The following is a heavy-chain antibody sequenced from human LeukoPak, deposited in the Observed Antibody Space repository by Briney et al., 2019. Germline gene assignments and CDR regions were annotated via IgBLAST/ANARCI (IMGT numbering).Heavy chain of an antibody. CDR2: ISWNSGSI. CDR1: GFTFDNYA. V-gene: IGHV3-9*01. J-gene: IGHJ4*02. D-gene: IGHD6-6*01. CDR3: AKGYSSSSLSLFDY. Sequence: GGSLRLSCAASGFTFDNYAMHWVRQAPGKGLEWVSGISWNSGSIGYADSVKGRFTISRDNAKNSLYLQMNSLRAEDTALYYCAKGYSSSSLSLFDYWGKGTLVTVSS.